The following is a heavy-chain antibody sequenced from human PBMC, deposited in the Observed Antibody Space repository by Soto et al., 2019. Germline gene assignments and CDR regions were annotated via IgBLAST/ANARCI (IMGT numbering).Heavy chain of an antibody. CDR1: GGTFSSYW. J-gene: IGHJ4*02. CDR2: INSDGSST. D-gene: IGHD3-22*01. CDR3: AREGYYYDSSGYYLQGYFDY. V-gene: IGHV3-74*01. Sequence: VQLVQSGAEVKKPGSSVKVSCKASGGTFSSYWMHWVRQAPGKGLVWVSRINSDGSSTSYADSVKGRFTISRDNAKNTLYLQMNSLRAEDTAVYYCAREGYYYDSSGYYLQGYFDYWGQGTLVTVSS.